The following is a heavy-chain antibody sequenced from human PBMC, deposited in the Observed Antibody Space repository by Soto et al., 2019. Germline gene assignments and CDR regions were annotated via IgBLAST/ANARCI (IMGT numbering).Heavy chain of an antibody. D-gene: IGHD5-12*01. J-gene: IGHJ4*02. CDR1: GFPFSSYG. Sequence: RLSCAASGFPFSSYGMHWVRQAPGKGLEWVAVIWYDGSNKYYADSVKGRFTISRDNSKNTLYLQMNSLRAEDTAVYYCARASPKYSGYAFDYWGQGTLVTVSS. CDR3: ARASPKYSGYAFDY. CDR2: IWYDGSNK. V-gene: IGHV3-33*01.